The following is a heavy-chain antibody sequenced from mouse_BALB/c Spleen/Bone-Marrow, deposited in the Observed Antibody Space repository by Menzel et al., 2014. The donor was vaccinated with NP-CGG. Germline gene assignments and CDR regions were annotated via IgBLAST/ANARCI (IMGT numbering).Heavy chain of an antibody. J-gene: IGHJ4*01. Sequence: EVMLVESGGGLVQPGGSLRLSCATSGFTFTDYYMSWVRQPPGKALEWLGFIRHKANGYTTEYSASVKGRFTISRDNSQSILYLQMNTLRAEDSATYYCARDDYYAMDYWGQGTSVTVSS. CDR1: GFTFTDYY. CDR3: ARDDYYAMDY. CDR2: IRHKANGYTT. V-gene: IGHV7-3*02.